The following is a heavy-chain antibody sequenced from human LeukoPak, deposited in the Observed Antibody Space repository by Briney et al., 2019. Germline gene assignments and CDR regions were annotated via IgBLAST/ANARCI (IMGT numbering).Heavy chain of an antibody. CDR3: AKAVGVGSGSYWDY. CDR1: GFTFSSYA. Sequence: PGGSLRLSCVASGFTFSSYAMIWVRQAPGKGLEWVSIISGSGGNTYYADSVKGRFTISRDNSKNTLYLQMDSLRAEDTALYYCAKAVGVGSGSYWDYWGQGILVTVSS. J-gene: IGHJ4*02. CDR2: ISGSGGNT. D-gene: IGHD3-10*01. V-gene: IGHV3-23*01.